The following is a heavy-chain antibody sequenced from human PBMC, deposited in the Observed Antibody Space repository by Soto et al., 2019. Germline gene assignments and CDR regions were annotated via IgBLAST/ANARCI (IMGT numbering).Heavy chain of an antibody. CDR2: INAGNGAT. Sequence: QVQLVQSGAEVRKPGASVKVSCKASGYTFTSFAINWVRQAPGQRLEWVGWINAGNGATTYSQNFQGRVTITRDISANPASMELRSLTSADSAVYYCARFCSSSLCYAAFDYWGQGSLVTVPS. CDR1: GYTFTSFA. V-gene: IGHV1-3*01. J-gene: IGHJ4*02. D-gene: IGHD2-2*01. CDR3: ARFCSSSLCYAAFDY.